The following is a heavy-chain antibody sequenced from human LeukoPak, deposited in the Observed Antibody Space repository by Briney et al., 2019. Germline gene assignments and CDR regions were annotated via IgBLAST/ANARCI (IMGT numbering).Heavy chain of an antibody. Sequence: GGPLRLSCAASGFTFSSYGMHWVRQAPGKGLEWVAAIWYDGSEKSYANSVKGRFTISRDYSKNTLYLQLNSLRDEDTAVYYCAKDFGSSGYYDAFDIWGQGTMVTVSS. CDR1: GFTFSSYG. D-gene: IGHD3-22*01. J-gene: IGHJ3*02. V-gene: IGHV3-33*06. CDR2: IWYDGSEK. CDR3: AKDFGSSGYYDAFDI.